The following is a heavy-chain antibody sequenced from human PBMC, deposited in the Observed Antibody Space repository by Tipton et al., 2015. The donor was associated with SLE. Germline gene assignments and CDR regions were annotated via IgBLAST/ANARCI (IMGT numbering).Heavy chain of an antibody. Sequence: TLSLTCTVSGGSISSGSYYWSWIRQPPGKGLEWIGYIYYSGSTNSNPPLKSRVTISVDTSKNQFSLKLSSVTAADTAVYYCARQGSGSPLAFDIWGRGTMVTVSS. D-gene: IGHD3-10*01. J-gene: IGHJ3*02. CDR3: ARQGSGSPLAFDI. V-gene: IGHV4-61*01. CDR2: IYYSGST. CDR1: GGSISSGSYY.